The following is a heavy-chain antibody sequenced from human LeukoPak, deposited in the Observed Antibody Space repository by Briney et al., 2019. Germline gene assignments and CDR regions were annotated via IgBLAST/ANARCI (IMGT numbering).Heavy chain of an antibody. CDR1: GGSISSYY. V-gene: IGHV4-59*01. D-gene: IGHD5-24*01. Sequence: SETLSLTCTVSGGSISSYYWSWIRQPPGKGLEWTGYIYYSGSTNYNPSLKSRVTISVDTSKNQFSLKLSSVTAADTAVYYCARMEDGRHFDYWGQGTLVTVSS. CDR2: IYYSGST. CDR3: ARMEDGRHFDY. J-gene: IGHJ4*02.